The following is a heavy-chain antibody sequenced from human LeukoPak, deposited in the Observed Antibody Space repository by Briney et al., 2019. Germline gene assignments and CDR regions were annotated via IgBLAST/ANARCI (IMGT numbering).Heavy chain of an antibody. CDR2: ISAYNGNT. D-gene: IGHD3-10*01. V-gene: IGHV1-18*01. CDR1: GYTFTNYG. Sequence: ASVRVSCKASGYTFTNYGITWGRQAPGQRPAWMGWISAYNGNTNYEQNLQGRVTMTTDTSTNTAYMELRNLRSDDTAVYYCARDRVSESHTGHYYYVMVVWGQGTTVTVSS. CDR3: ARDRVSESHTGHYYYVMVV. J-gene: IGHJ6*02.